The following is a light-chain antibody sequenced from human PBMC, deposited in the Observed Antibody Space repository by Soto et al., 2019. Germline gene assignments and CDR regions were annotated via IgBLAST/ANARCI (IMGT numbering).Light chain of an antibody. CDR3: QQYNSWPLT. Sequence: EIGMTQSPATLSMSPGERATLSCRASQSISTKVAWYQQKPGQAPRLLIYGASTRATGVPARFSGSGSGTEFTLSISSLQSEHFAVYYCQQYNSWPLTFGGGTKVEIK. V-gene: IGKV3-15*01. CDR1: QSISTK. J-gene: IGKJ4*01. CDR2: GAS.